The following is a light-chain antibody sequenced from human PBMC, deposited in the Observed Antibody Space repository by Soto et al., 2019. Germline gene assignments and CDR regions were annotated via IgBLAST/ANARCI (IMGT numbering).Light chain of an antibody. CDR2: DVT. CDR3: NSYTISSTYV. Sequence: QSALTQPASVSGSPGQSITISCTGTSSDVGDSNYVSWYQQHPGKAPKLIIFDVTNRPSGVSNRFSGSKSGNTASLTISGLQTEDEADYYCNSYTISSTYVFGTGTKLTVL. V-gene: IGLV2-14*03. J-gene: IGLJ1*01. CDR1: SSDVGDSNY.